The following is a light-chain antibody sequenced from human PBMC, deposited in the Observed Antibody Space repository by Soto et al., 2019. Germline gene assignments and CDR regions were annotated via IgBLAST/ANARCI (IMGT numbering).Light chain of an antibody. Sequence: EIVMTQSAATVSVSPGERATLSCRASQSVSSNLAWYQQKPGQAPRLLIYGASTRATGIPARFSGSGSGTEFTLTISSLQSEDFAVYYCQQYNNWPRTFGQGTKVDNK. CDR3: QQYNNWPRT. CDR2: GAS. CDR1: QSVSSN. V-gene: IGKV3-15*01. J-gene: IGKJ1*01.